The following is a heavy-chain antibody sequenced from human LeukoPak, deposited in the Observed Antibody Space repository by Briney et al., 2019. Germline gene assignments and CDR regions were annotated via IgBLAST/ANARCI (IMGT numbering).Heavy chain of an antibody. CDR1: GFTFSSYW. Sequence: GGSLRLSCAASGFTFSSYWMHWVRQAPGKGLVWVSRIITGGSTTDYADSVKGRFTISRDNAKNTRYLQMNSRRAEDTAVYYCSRDLRGRDDYWGQGILVIVSS. CDR2: IITGGSTT. V-gene: IGHV3-74*01. CDR3: SRDLRGRDDY. D-gene: IGHD5-24*01. J-gene: IGHJ4*02.